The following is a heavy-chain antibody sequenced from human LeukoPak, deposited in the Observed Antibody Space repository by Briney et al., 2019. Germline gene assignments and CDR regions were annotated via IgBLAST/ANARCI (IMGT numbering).Heavy chain of an antibody. CDR2: IYYSGST. V-gene: IGHV4-59*08. J-gene: IGHJ3*02. CDR1: GVSISTYY. D-gene: IGHD3-10*01. CDR3: ARAVYYYGSGSYYNSDAFDI. Sequence: SETLSLTCTVSGVSISTYYWNWIRQPAGKGLEWIGSIYYSGSTYYNPSLKSRVTISVDTSKNQFSLKLSSVTAADTAVYYCARAVYYYGSGSYYNSDAFDIWGQGTMVTVSS.